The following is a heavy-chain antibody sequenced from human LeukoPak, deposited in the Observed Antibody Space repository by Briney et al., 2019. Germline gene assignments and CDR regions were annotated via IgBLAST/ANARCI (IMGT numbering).Heavy chain of an antibody. Sequence: PGGSLRLSCAASGFTFSGSAMHWVRQASGKGLEWVGRIRSKANSYATAYAASVKGRFTISRDDSKNTAYLQMNSLKTEDTAVYYCARDGPGYSSSWPYFDYWGQGTLVTVSS. CDR1: GFTFSGSA. J-gene: IGHJ4*02. V-gene: IGHV3-73*01. D-gene: IGHD6-13*01. CDR3: ARDGPGYSSSWPYFDY. CDR2: IRSKANSYAT.